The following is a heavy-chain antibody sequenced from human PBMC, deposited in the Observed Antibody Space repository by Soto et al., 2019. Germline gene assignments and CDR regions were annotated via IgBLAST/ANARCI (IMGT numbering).Heavy chain of an antibody. V-gene: IGHV5-51*01. J-gene: IGHJ6*02. CDR2: TYPGDSDT. Sequence: PGESLKISCKGSGYSFTSYWIVWVRQMPGKGLEWMGITYPGDSDTRYSPSFQGQVTISADKSISTAYLQWSSLKASDTAMYYCARRFDFWSGSGSYYYGLDVWGQGTTVTVSS. CDR1: GYSFTSYW. CDR3: ARRFDFWSGSGSYYYGLDV. D-gene: IGHD3-3*01.